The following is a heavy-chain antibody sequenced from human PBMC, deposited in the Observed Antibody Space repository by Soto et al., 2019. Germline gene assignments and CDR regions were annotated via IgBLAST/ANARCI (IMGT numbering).Heavy chain of an antibody. CDR1: GGTFSSYA. CDR2: IIPIFGTA. J-gene: IGHJ6*02. Sequence: QVQLVQSGAEVQKPGSSVKVSCKAYGGTFSSYAISWVRQAPGQGLEWMGGIIPIFGTANYAQKFQGRVTITADESTSTAYMELSSLRSEDTAVYYCAGGGLLQNYYYYGMDVWGQGTTVTVSS. V-gene: IGHV1-69*01. CDR3: AGGGLLQNYYYYGMDV. D-gene: IGHD3-16*01.